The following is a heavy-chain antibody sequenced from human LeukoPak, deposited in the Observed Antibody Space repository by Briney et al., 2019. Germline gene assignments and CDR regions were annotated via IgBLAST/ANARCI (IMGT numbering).Heavy chain of an antibody. D-gene: IGHD1-26*01. CDR1: VVSMNGYY. V-gene: IGHV4-4*07. Sequence: PSETLSLTCSVSVVSMNGYYWSWLRQSAGNRLEWIGYVDSSGNTNYNPSLESRVTMSVDTSKKQFSLKLTSVTAADMAVYFCARQFLVGSTFHAFDLWGQGTRVTVSS. J-gene: IGHJ3*01. CDR3: ARQFLVGSTFHAFDL. CDR2: VDSSGNT.